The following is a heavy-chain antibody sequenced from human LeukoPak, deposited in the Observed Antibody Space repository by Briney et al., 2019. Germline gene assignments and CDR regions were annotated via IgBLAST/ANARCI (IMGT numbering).Heavy chain of an antibody. CDR2: INHSGST. CDR1: GGSFSGYY. D-gene: IGHD6-19*01. CDR3: ARSTGIAVAGVSWYFDL. J-gene: IGHJ2*01. V-gene: IGHV4-34*01. Sequence: SETLSLTCAVYGGSFSGYYWSWIRQPPGKGLEWIGEINHSGSTNYNPSLKSRVTISVDTSKNQFSLKLSSVTAADTAVYYCARSTGIAVAGVSWYFDLWGRGTLVTVSS.